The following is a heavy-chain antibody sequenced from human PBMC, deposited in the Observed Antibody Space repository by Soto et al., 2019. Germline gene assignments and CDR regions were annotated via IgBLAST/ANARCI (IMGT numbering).Heavy chain of an antibody. CDR3: AKDPNVDYVGGFDI. J-gene: IGHJ3*02. D-gene: IGHD4-17*01. Sequence: EVQLLESGGGLVQPGGSLRLACAGSGFTFGKYAMSWVRQAPGKGPEWVSGISASGVKTYYADFVKGRSAISRDNSKSTVFLQLNSLRAEDTAIYYCAKDPNVDYVGGFDIRGQGTMVTVSS. CDR1: GFTFGKYA. V-gene: IGHV3-23*01. CDR2: ISASGVKT.